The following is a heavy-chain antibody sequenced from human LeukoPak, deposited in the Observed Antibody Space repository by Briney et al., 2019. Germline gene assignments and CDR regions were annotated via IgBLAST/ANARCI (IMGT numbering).Heavy chain of an antibody. J-gene: IGHJ4*02. CDR1: GFTFSSYA. V-gene: IGHV3-23*01. Sequence: GGSLRLSCAASGFTFSSYAISWVRQAPGKGLEWVSSISGSGGSTYYADSVKGRFTISRDNAKNSLYLQMNSLRDEDTAVYYCARVSTATLDYWGQGTLVTVSS. D-gene: IGHD1-26*01. CDR3: ARVSTATLDY. CDR2: ISGSGGST.